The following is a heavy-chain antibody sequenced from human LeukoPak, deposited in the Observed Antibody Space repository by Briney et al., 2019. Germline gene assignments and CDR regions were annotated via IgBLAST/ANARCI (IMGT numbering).Heavy chain of an antibody. D-gene: IGHD5-24*01. J-gene: IGHJ2*01. V-gene: IGHV3-74*01. CDR2: MNSDGSSS. CDR1: GFTFSTHW. Sequence: GGSLRLSCAASGFTFSTHWMHWARQAPGKGLEWVSRMNSDGSSSSYADSVKGRFTISRDDAKSTLYLQMNSLRAEDTAVYYCARGGDGSNIYWYFDLWGRGTLVTVSS. CDR3: ARGGDGSNIYWYFDL.